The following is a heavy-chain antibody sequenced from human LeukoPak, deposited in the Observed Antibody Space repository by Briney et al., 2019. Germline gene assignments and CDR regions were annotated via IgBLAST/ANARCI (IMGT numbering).Heavy chain of an antibody. V-gene: IGHV1-46*01. J-gene: IGHJ4*02. Sequence: ASVTVSCTASGYTFPSYFMHWVRQAPGQGLEWMGIINPTGGSTTYAQKFQGRVTMTRDTSTSTVYMELSSLRSDDTAVYYCARTAARRFDYWGQGTLVTVSS. D-gene: IGHD6-6*01. CDR3: ARTAARRFDY. CDR2: INPTGGST. CDR1: GYTFPSYF.